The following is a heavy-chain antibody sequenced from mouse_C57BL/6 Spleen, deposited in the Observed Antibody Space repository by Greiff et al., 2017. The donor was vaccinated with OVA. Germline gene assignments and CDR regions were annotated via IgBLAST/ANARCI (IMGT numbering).Heavy chain of an antibody. Sequence: QVQLQQSGAELVKPGASVKLSCKASGYTFTSYWMHWVKQRPGQGLEWIGMIHPNSGSTNYNEKFKSKATLTVDKSSSTAYMQHSSRTHEDSAVYYCARKDSSLYYFDYWGQGTTLTVSS. D-gene: IGHD2-12*01. CDR1: GYTFTSYW. V-gene: IGHV1-64*01. CDR2: IHPNSGST. CDR3: ARKDSSLYYFDY. J-gene: IGHJ2*01.